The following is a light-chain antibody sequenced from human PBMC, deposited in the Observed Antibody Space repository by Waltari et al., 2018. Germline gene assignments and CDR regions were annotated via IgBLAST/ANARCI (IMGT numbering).Light chain of an antibody. V-gene: IGLV2-23*01. J-gene: IGLJ3*02. CDR1: NSDVGAYNL. Sequence: QSALTQPASVSGSPGQAINLSCTGTNSDVGAYNLVSWYQQYPGRAPRLMIYEARNRPSGVSNRFSASKSGNTASLTISGLQADDEADYYCCSYGGSYTWVFGGGTKVTVL. CDR3: CSYGGSYTWV. CDR2: EAR.